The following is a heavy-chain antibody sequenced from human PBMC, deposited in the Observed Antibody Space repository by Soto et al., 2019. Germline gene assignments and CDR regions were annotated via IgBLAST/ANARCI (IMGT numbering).Heavy chain of an antibody. CDR1: GFTVSSNY. Sequence: EVQLVETGGGLIQPGGSLRLSCAASGFTVSSNYMSWVRQAPGQGLEWVSFIYSGGRTYYADSVKGRFTISRDNSKNTLYLQMNSLRAEHTAVYYCAREAISSDYFDYWGQGTLVIVSS. CDR3: AREAISSDYFDY. V-gene: IGHV3-53*02. J-gene: IGHJ4*02. CDR2: IYSGGRT. D-gene: IGHD3-22*01.